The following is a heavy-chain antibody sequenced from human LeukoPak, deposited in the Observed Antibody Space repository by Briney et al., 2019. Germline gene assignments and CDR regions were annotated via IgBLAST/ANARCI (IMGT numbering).Heavy chain of an antibody. J-gene: IGHJ4*02. V-gene: IGHV3-30*03. Sequence: GGSLRLSCAASGFTFDDYAMHWLRQAPGKGLEWVAVISYDGSNKYYADSVKGRFTISRDNSKNTLYLQMNSLRAEDTAVYYCARAFTRIAADYWGQGTLVTVSS. CDR3: ARAFTRIAADY. D-gene: IGHD6-13*01. CDR2: ISYDGSNK. CDR1: GFTFDDYA.